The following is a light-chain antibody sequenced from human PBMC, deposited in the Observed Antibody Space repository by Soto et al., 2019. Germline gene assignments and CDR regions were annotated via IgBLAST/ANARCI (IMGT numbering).Light chain of an antibody. CDR3: SSYTSRSTFV. Sequence: QSALTQPASVSGSPGQSITISCTGSSSDVGGYNYVSWYQQQPGKAPKLKIYDVSNRPSGVSNRFSGSKSGNTASLTISGLKAEDEAVFYCSSYTSRSTFVFRSGTKVTV. V-gene: IGLV2-14*01. J-gene: IGLJ1*01. CDR1: SSDVGGYNY. CDR2: DVS.